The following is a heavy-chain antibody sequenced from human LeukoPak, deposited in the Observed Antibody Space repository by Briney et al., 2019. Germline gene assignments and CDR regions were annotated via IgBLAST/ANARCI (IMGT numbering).Heavy chain of an antibody. CDR2: IFYSGDI. J-gene: IGHJ4*02. CDR1: GGSISSGSYS. D-gene: IGHD2-21*02. Sequence: PSQTLSLTCTVSGGSISSGSYSWNWIRQHPGKGLEWIGYIFYSGDIYYNPSLKSRVTISVDTSKNQFSLKLSSVTAADTAVYYCARKLGVVTAIPHFDCWGQGALVTVSS. CDR3: ARKLGVVTAIPHFDC. V-gene: IGHV4-31*03.